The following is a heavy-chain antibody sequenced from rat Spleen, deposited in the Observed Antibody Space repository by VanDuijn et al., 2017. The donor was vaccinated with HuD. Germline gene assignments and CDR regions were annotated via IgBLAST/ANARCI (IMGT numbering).Heavy chain of an antibody. Sequence: EVQLQESGPGLVKPAQSLSLTCSVTGNSITSNYWGWIRKFPGNKMEWMGYISYSGSTSYNPSLKSRISITRDTSKNQFFLQLNSVTTEDTATYYCASEAYNSGYVNWGQGVMVTVSS. CDR3: ASEAYNSGYVN. D-gene: IGHD4-3*01. J-gene: IGHJ2*01. CDR2: ISYSGST. CDR1: GNSITSNY. V-gene: IGHV3-1*01.